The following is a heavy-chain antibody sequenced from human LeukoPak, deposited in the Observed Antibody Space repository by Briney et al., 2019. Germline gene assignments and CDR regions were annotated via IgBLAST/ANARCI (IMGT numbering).Heavy chain of an antibody. CDR1: GFTFNTYG. V-gene: IGHV3-23*01. J-gene: IGHJ4*02. CDR2: ITSSGGST. D-gene: IGHD3-10*02. CDR3: ARDLCWGCFDD. Sequence: PGGSLRLSCAAPGFTFNTYGMTWVRRAPGKGLEWVSAITSSGGSTYYGDSVKGRFTISRDNSRNTLYLQMNSLRVDDTAVYYCARDLCWGCFDDWGQGNLVTVSS.